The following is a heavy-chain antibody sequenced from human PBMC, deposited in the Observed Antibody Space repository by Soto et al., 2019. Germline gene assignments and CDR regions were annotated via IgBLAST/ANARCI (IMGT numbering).Heavy chain of an antibody. V-gene: IGHV1-18*01. CDR2: ISAYNGNT. J-gene: IGHJ5*02. Sequence: ASVKVSCKASGYTFTSYGISWVRQAPGQGLEWMGWISAYNGNTNYAQKLQGRVTMPTDTSTSTAYMELRSLRSDDTAVYYCARRVVRSMVRGVTPNWFDPWGQGTLVTVSS. CDR1: GYTFTSYG. D-gene: IGHD3-10*01. CDR3: ARRVVRSMVRGVTPNWFDP.